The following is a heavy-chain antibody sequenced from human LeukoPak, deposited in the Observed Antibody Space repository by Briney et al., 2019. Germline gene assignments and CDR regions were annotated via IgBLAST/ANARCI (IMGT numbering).Heavy chain of an antibody. D-gene: IGHD3-10*01. V-gene: IGHV4-4*02. CDR1: GGSISSSNW. Sequence: PSETLSLTCAVSGGSISSSNWWSWVRQPPGKGLEWIGEIYHSGSTNYNPSLKSRVTISVDKSKNQFSLKLSSVTAADTAVYYCAREELWFGDPHYFDYWDQGTLVTVSS. CDR3: AREELWFGDPHYFDY. CDR2: IYHSGST. J-gene: IGHJ4*02.